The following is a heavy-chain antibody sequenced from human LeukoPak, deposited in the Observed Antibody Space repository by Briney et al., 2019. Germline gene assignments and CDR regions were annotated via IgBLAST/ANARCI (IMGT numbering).Heavy chain of an antibody. V-gene: IGHV1-46*01. CDR2: INPSGGST. D-gene: IGHD4-17*01. Sequence: GASVKVSCKASGYTFISYYMHWVRQAPGQGLEWMGAINPSGGSTSYAQKFQGRVTKTRDTSTSTVYMELSSLRSEDTAVYYCARGTGLGGDYVSNWGQGTLVTVSS. CDR3: ARGTGLGGDYVSN. J-gene: IGHJ4*02. CDR1: GYTFISYY.